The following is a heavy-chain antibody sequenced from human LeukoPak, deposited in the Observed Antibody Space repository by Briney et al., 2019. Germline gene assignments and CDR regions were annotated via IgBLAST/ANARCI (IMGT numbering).Heavy chain of an antibody. CDR2: IYYSGSI. Sequence: SETLSLTCTVSGGSISSYYWSWIRQPPGKGLEWIGYIYYSGSINYNPSLKSRVTISVDTSKNQFSLKLSSVTAADTAVYYCARRGDRQFDYWGQGTLVTVSS. CDR3: ARRGDRQFDY. D-gene: IGHD4-17*01. CDR1: GGSISSYY. V-gene: IGHV4-59*08. J-gene: IGHJ4*02.